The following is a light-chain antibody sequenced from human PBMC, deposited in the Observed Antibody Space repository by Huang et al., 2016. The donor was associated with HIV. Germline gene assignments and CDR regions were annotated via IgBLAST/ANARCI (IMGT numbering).Light chain of an antibody. CDR1: QDIANH. CDR2: DAS. CDR3: QQYDNLHLS. J-gene: IGKJ4*01. Sequence: DIQTTQSPSSLSASVGDRVTITCQASQDIANHLNWYHQKPGKAPKLLIYDASTLETGVPSRFSGSGSGTDFTFTIASLQPEDVATYYCQQYDNLHLSFGGGTKVEIK. V-gene: IGKV1-33*01.